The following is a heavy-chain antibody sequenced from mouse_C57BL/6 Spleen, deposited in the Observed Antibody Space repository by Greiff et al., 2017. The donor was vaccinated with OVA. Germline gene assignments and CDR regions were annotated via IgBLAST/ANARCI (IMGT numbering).Heavy chain of an antibody. CDR1: GYAFSSSW. J-gene: IGHJ2*01. Sequence: QVQLKESGPELVKPGASVKISCKASGYAFSSSWMNWVKQRPGKGLEWIGRIYPGDGANNYNGKFKGKATLTADKSSSTAYMQLSSLTSEDSAVYFCASPVTTVVAYDFDDWGQGTTLTVSS. V-gene: IGHV1-82*01. D-gene: IGHD1-1*01. CDR3: ASPVTTVVAYDFDD. CDR2: IYPGDGAN.